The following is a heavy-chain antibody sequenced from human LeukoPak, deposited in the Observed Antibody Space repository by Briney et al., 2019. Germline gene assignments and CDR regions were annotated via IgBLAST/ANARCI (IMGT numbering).Heavy chain of an antibody. CDR3: ARVSGSYSLYYYMDV. Sequence: GGSLRLSCAASGFTFSSYSMNWVRQAPGKGLEGVAVISYDRSNKYYADSVKGRFTISRDNSKNTLCLQMNSLRAEDTAVYYCARVSGSYSLYYYMDVWGKGTTVTVSS. D-gene: IGHD1-26*01. V-gene: IGHV3-30*03. J-gene: IGHJ6*03. CDR2: ISYDRSNK. CDR1: GFTFSSYS.